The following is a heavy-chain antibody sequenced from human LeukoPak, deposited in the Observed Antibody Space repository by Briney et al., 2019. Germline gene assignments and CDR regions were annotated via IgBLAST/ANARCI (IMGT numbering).Heavy chain of an antibody. CDR3: ARDLSYNWNDGGAFDI. D-gene: IGHD1-20*01. CDR2: ISSSGSTI. V-gene: IGHV3-48*03. J-gene: IGHJ3*02. Sequence: PGGSPRLSCAASGFTFSSYEMNWVRQAPGKGLEWVSYISSSGSTIYYADSVKGRFTISRDNAKNSLYLQMNSLRAEDTAVYYCARDLSYNWNDGGAFDIWGQGTMVTVSS. CDR1: GFTFSSYE.